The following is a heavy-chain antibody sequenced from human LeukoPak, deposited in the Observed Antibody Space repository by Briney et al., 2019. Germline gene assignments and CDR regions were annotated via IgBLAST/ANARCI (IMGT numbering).Heavy chain of an antibody. CDR1: EYTFTGYY. V-gene: IGHV1-2*02. Sequence: GASVKVSCKASEYTFTGYYMHWVRQAPGQGLEWMGWINPNSGGPNYAQKFQGRVAMTRDTSINTAYMELTRLKSDDTAVYYCASGSGSYSPDYWGQGTLVTVSP. J-gene: IGHJ4*02. D-gene: IGHD3-10*01. CDR2: INPNSGGP. CDR3: ASGSGSYSPDY.